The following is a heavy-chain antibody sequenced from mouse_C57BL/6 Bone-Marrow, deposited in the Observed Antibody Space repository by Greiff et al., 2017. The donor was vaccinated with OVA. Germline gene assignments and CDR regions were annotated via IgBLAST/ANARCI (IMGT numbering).Heavy chain of an antibody. CDR2: ISYDGSN. D-gene: IGHD4-1*01. J-gene: IGHJ3*01. Sequence: EVHLVESGPGLVKPSQSLSLPCSVTGYSITSGYYWNWIRQFPGNKLEWMCYISYDGSNNYNPSLKNRISITRDTSTNQFFLKLNSVTTEDTATYYCARGLTGDYWGQGTLVTVSA. CDR3: ARGLTGDY. V-gene: IGHV3-6*01. CDR1: GYSITSGYY.